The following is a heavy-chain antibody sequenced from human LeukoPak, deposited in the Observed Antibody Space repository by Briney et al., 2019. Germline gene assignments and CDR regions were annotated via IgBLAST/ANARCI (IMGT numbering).Heavy chain of an antibody. V-gene: IGHV4-59*08. CDR1: GGSISSYY. Sequence: PSETLSLTCTVSGGSISSYYWSWIRQPPGKGLEWIGYIYYSGSTNYNPSLKSRVTISVDTSKNQLSLKLSSVTAADTAVYYCARVAGTYYGMDVWGQGTTVTVSS. D-gene: IGHD6-19*01. J-gene: IGHJ6*02. CDR3: ARVAGTYYGMDV. CDR2: IYYSGST.